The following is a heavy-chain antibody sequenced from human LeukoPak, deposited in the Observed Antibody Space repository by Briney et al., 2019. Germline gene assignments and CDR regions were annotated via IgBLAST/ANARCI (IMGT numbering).Heavy chain of an antibody. CDR1: GLTFSNYE. J-gene: IGHJ4*02. CDR3: ATFIDY. Sequence: GGSLRLSCAASGLTFSNYEMNWVRQAPGKGLEWVSFIIISGSNIYYADSVKGRFTISRDNAKNSLYLQMNSLRAEDTAVYYCATFIDYWGQGTLVTVSS. CDR2: IIISGSNI. V-gene: IGHV3-48*03.